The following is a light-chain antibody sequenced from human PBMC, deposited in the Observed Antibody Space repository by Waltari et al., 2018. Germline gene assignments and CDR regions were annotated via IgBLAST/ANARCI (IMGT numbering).Light chain of an antibody. CDR3: AAWDDSLSGPWV. J-gene: IGLJ3*02. V-gene: IGLV1-47*01. CDR2: RTD. Sequence: QSVLTQPAPASGTPGQRVTISCSGGRSNIGVNYVCWYQPLPGTAPKLLIYRTDQRPSGVPDRFSGSKSGTSASLAISGLRSEDEADYYCAAWDDSLSGPWVFGGGTKVTVL. CDR1: RSNIGVNY.